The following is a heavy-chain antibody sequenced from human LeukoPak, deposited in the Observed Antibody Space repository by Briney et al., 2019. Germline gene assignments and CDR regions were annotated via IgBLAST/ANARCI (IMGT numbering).Heavy chain of an antibody. D-gene: IGHD3-10*01. Sequence: GASVKVSCKASGYTFTSYYMHWVRQAPGQGLEWMGIINPSGGSTSYAQKFQGRVTMTRDTSTSTVYMELSSLRSEDTAVHYCATPSGVTMVRGVLDVWGQGTTVTVSS. V-gene: IGHV1-46*01. CDR2: INPSGGST. CDR3: ATPSGVTMVRGVLDV. J-gene: IGHJ6*02. CDR1: GYTFTSYY.